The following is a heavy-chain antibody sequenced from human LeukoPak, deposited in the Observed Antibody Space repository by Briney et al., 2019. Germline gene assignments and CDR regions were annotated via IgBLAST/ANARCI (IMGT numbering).Heavy chain of an antibody. CDR3: PRSLTNYNDGGVNFPFNY. CDR2: IRSKAYGGTT. J-gene: IGHJ4*02. V-gene: IGHV3-49*03. Sequence: GRSLRLSCTASGFTFGDYAMSWFRQAPGKGLEWVGFIRSKAYGGTTEYAASVKGRFTISRDDSKSIAYLQMNSLKTEDTAVYNVPRSLTNYNDGGVNFPFNYWGQGTRVTV. CDR1: GFTFGDYA. D-gene: IGHD3-3*01.